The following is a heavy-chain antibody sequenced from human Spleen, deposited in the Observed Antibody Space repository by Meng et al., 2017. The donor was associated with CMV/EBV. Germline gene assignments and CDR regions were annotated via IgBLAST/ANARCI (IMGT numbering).Heavy chain of an antibody. V-gene: IGHV1-2*06. J-gene: IGHJ4*02. CDR1: GSRFNGFY. CDR2: INPNSGDT. CDR3: TRRPLGSTRSFDY. D-gene: IGHD1-26*01. Sequence: CKTSGSRFNGFYIHWVRQAPGQGLEWMGHINPNSGDTKYAQKFEGRVSMTRDTSISTVYMELSSLRSDDTAFYYCTRRPLGSTRSFDYWGQGTLVTVSS.